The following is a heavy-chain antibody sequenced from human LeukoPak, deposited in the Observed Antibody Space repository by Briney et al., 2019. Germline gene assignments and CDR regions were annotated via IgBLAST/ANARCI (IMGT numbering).Heavy chain of an antibody. Sequence: GGSLRPSCAASGFTFSSYSMNWVRQAPGKGLEWVSSISSSSSYIYYADSVKGRFTISRDNAKNSLYLQMNSLRAEDTAVYYCARDLSYGLDDAFDIWGQGTMVTVSS. D-gene: IGHD4-17*01. CDR1: GFTFSSYS. J-gene: IGHJ3*02. V-gene: IGHV3-21*01. CDR3: ARDLSYGLDDAFDI. CDR2: ISSSSSYI.